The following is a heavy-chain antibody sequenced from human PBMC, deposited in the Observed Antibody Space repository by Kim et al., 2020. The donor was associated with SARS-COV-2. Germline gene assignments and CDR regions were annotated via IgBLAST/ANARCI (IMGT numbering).Heavy chain of an antibody. CDR1: GGSLSGYY. J-gene: IGHJ5*02. V-gene: IGHV4-34*01. Sequence: SETLSLTCAVYGGSLSGYYWSWILQPPGKGLEWIGEIYHSGTTNYNPSLKSRVTISVDTSKNQFSLKLSSVTAADTAVYYCARSLYHAPSNSWVRFDPWGQGTLVTVSS. CDR2: IYHSGTT. CDR3: ARSLYHAPSNSWVRFDP. D-gene: IGHD6-13*01.